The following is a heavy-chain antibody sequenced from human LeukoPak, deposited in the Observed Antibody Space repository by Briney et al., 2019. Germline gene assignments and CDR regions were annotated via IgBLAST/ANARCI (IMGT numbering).Heavy chain of an antibody. CDR1: GGTFSSYA. J-gene: IGHJ6*02. Sequence: GASVKVSCKASGGTFSSYAISWVRQAPGQGLEWMGRIIPILGIANYAQKFQGRVTITADKSTSTAYMELSSLRSEDTAVYYCATDVPKLYDFWSGYSDYYYYGMDVWGRGTTVTVSS. D-gene: IGHD3-3*01. CDR2: IIPILGIA. V-gene: IGHV1-69*04. CDR3: ATDVPKLYDFWSGYSDYYYYGMDV.